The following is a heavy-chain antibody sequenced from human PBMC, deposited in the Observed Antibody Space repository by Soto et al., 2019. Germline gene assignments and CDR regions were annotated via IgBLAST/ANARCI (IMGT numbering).Heavy chain of an antibody. J-gene: IGHJ6*02. CDR3: AKGLPLLLWFGESHYGMDV. CDR2: IFYDGSND. Sequence: PGGSLRLSCAGSGFFFQNYAMHWVRLAPGKGLEGVAYIFYDGSNDNYAESVKGRFTVSRDNSEGMLYLQMNSLRAEDTAVYYCAKGLPLLLWFGESHYGMDVWGQGTTVTVSS. D-gene: IGHD3-10*01. V-gene: IGHV3-30*02. CDR1: GFFFQNYA.